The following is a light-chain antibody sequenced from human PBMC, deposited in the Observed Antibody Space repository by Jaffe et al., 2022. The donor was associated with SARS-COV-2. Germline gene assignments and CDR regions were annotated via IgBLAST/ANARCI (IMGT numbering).Light chain of an antibody. Sequence: EIVLTQSPGTLSLSPGERATLSCRASQSVSSSYLGWYQQRPGRAPRLLIYGASRRGTGIPDRFSGSGSGTDFTLTISSLEPEDFAVYYCQQYGSSPITFGQGTRLEIK. CDR1: QSVSSSY. J-gene: IGKJ5*01. V-gene: IGKV3-20*01. CDR2: GAS. CDR3: QQYGSSPIT.